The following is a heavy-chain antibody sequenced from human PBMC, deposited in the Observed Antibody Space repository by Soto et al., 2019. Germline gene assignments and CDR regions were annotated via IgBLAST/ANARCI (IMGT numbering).Heavy chain of an antibody. CDR2: IYPGDSDT. Sequence: GALKISGKGSGYSFTSYWIGWVRQMPGKGLEWMGIIYPGDSDTRYSPSFQGQVTISADKSISTAYLQCSSLKASDTAMYYCARHVHSGYSSMLAVDYRVQRTTVTVSA. V-gene: IGHV5-51*01. CDR3: ARHVHSGYSSMLAVDY. D-gene: IGHD3-22*01. CDR1: GYSFTSYW. J-gene: IGHJ4*02.